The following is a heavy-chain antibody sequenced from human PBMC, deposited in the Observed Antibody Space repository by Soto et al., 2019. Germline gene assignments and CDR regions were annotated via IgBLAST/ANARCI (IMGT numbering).Heavy chain of an antibody. CDR1: GGSFSGYY. Sequence: SETLSLTCAVYGGSFSGYYWSWIRQPPGKGLEWIGEINHSGSTNYNPSLKSRVTISVDTSKNQFSLKLSSVTAADTAVYYCARFYYDSRGYYSMADAFDIWGQGTMVTVSS. CDR2: INHSGST. D-gene: IGHD3-22*01. J-gene: IGHJ3*02. CDR3: ARFYYDSRGYYSMADAFDI. V-gene: IGHV4-34*01.